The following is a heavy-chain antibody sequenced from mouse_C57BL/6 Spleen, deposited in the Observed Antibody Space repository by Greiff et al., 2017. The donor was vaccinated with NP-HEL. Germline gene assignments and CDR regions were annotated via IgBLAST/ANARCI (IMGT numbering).Heavy chain of an antibody. J-gene: IGHJ1*03. V-gene: IGHV5-6*02. CDR3: ARRRDGTWYFDV. Sequence: DVKLQESGGDLVKPGGSLKLSCAASGFTFSSYGMSWVRQTPDKRLEWVATISSGGSYTYYPDSVKGRFTISRDNAKNTLYLQRSSLKSGDTAMYYCARRRDGTWYFDVWGTGTTVPSPQ. D-gene: IGHD2-3*01. CDR1: GFTFSSYG. CDR2: ISSGGSYT.